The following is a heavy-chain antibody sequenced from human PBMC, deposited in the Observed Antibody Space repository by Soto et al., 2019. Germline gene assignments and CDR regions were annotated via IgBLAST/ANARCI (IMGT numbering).Heavy chain of an antibody. CDR2: INGDASST. Sequence: GGSLRLSCAASGFSIRDYWMHWVRQGPGEGLVWVSCINGDASSTTYADSVKGRFTISRDDAQNTVYLQMSSLRADDTAIYFCARDRSYAMDVWGQGPRVTVYS. CDR1: GFSIRDYW. V-gene: IGHV3-74*01. CDR3: ARDRSYAMDV. J-gene: IGHJ6*02.